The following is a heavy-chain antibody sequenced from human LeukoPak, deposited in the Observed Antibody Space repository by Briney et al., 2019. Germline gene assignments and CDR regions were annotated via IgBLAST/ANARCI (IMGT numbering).Heavy chain of an antibody. Sequence: PSNTLSLTCTVSSGSISSSSYYWDWIRPAPGKTLEWIGNIFYSGNPLYNPSLKSRVTISVDTSKNQFSLKLSSVTAADTAVYYCARDPLYYYDSSGYVAYWGQGTLVTVSS. CDR1: SGSISSSSYY. D-gene: IGHD3-22*01. CDR3: ARDPLYYYDSSGYVAY. CDR2: IFYSGNP. V-gene: IGHV4-39*02. J-gene: IGHJ4*02.